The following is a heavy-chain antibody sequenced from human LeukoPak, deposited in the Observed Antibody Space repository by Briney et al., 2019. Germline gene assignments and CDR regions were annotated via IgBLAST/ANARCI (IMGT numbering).Heavy chain of an antibody. CDR1: TFSLSSYE. V-gene: IGHV3-48*03. Sequence: GGSLRLSCSAATFSLSSYEMNWVRQAPGKGREWDSYISRSGSTIYYADSVKGRFTISRDNSLNTVYLQMNSLRAEDTAVYFCAKRGIVIRGVLIIGFHKEAYYFDYWGQGILVTVSS. J-gene: IGHJ4*02. CDR2: ISRSGSTI. CDR3: AKRGIVIRGVLIIGFHKEAYYFDY. D-gene: IGHD3-10*01.